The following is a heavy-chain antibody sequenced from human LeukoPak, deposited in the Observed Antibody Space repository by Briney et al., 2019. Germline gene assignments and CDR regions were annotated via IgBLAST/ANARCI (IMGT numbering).Heavy chain of an antibody. CDR3: AKYPWAVSGGY. Sequence: GGSLRLSCAASGFTFSIYAMSWVRQAPGKGLELVSSISASGSRSYYADSVKGRFTISRDNSKNTVNLQMNSLRVEDTSVYYCAKYPWAVSGGYWGQGTLVTVSS. D-gene: IGHD6-19*01. V-gene: IGHV3-23*01. J-gene: IGHJ4*02. CDR2: ISASGSRS. CDR1: GFTFSIYA.